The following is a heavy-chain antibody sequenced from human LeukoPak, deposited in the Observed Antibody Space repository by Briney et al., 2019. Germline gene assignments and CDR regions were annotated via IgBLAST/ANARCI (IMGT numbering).Heavy chain of an antibody. CDR3: ARGSSPFDY. CDR1: GGSVSSGSYY. CDR2: IYYSGST. Sequence: PSETLSLTCTVSGGSVSSGSYYWSWIRQPPGKGLEWIGYIYYSGSTNYNPSLKSRVTISLGTSKNQVSLKLSSVTAADTAVYYCARGSSPFDYWGQGTLVTVSS. V-gene: IGHV4-61*01. J-gene: IGHJ4*02.